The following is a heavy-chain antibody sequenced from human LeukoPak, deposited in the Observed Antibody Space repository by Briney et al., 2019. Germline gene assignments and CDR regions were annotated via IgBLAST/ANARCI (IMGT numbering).Heavy chain of an antibody. Sequence: SGPALVKPTQTLTLTCTFSGFSLSTSGMRVGWIRQPPGKALEWLARIDWDDDKFYSTSLKTRLTISKDTSKNQVVLTMTNMDPVDTATYYCARTKRNSGTYYFDYWGQGTLVTVSS. CDR2: IDWDDDK. V-gene: IGHV2-70*04. J-gene: IGHJ4*02. CDR1: GFSLSTSGMR. CDR3: ARTKRNSGTYYFDY. D-gene: IGHD1-26*01.